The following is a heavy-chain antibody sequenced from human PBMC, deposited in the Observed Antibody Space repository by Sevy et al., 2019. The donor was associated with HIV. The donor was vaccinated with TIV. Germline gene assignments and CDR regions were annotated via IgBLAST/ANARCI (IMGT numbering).Heavy chain of an antibody. V-gene: IGHV3-30*02. CDR1: GTPFSTSG. J-gene: IGHJ4*02. Sequence: VGSLRLSCAASGTPFSTSGIHWVQQAPGKGLEWVAFMHFDGSSTYYADALRGRFTISRDISKNALYLQMNSLRLEDTAVYYCANQVHDGGWQRLASWGQGTLVTVSS. CDR2: MHFDGSST. D-gene: IGHD6-25*01. CDR3: ANQVHDGGWQRLAS.